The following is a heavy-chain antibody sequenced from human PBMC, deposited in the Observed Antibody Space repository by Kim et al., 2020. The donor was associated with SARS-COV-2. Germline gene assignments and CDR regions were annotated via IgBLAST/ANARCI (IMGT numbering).Heavy chain of an antibody. V-gene: IGHV3-23*01. CDR3: AKVDIVATSYYFDY. J-gene: IGHJ4*02. CDR2: IRGSSDT. CDR1: GFTFSSYA. D-gene: IGHD5-12*01. Sequence: GGSLRLSCAASGFTFSSYAMSWVRQAPGKGLEWVSAIRGSSDTYYADSVKGRFTISRDNSKNTLYLQMNSLSAEDTAVYYCAKVDIVATSYYFDYWGQGTLVTVSS.